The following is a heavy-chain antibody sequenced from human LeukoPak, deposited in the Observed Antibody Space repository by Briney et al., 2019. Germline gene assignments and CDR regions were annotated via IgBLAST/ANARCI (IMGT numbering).Heavy chain of an antibody. Sequence: SCKASGGTFSSYAMSWVRQAPGKGLEWVSGITGSGGSTYYTGSVKGRFTISRDSSKNTLYLQMNSLRAEDTAVYYCAKKGIAAADSIDFWGQGTLVTVSS. CDR3: AKKGIAAADSIDF. CDR1: GGTFSSYA. D-gene: IGHD6-13*01. CDR2: ITGSGGST. V-gene: IGHV3-23*01. J-gene: IGHJ4*02.